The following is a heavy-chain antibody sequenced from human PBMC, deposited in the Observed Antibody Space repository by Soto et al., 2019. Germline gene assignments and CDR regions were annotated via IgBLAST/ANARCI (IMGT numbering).Heavy chain of an antibody. CDR2: IYYSGST. J-gene: IGHJ4*02. CDR1: GGSISSYY. V-gene: IGHV4-59*01. Sequence: SETLSLTCTVSGGSISSYYWSWIRQPPGKGLEWIGYIYYSGSTNYNPSLKSRVTISVDTSKNQFSLKLSSVTAADTAVYYCARGFVARKYYDILTGYSHFDYWGQGTLVTVSS. CDR3: ARGFVARKYYDILTGYSHFDY. D-gene: IGHD3-9*01.